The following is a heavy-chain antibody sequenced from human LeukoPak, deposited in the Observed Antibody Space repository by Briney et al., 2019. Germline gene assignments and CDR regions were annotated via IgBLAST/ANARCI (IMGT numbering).Heavy chain of an antibody. CDR2: INWNGGST. CDR1: GFTFSSYS. CDR3: ARAGIVGATGGRWDYYYYMDV. J-gene: IGHJ6*03. Sequence: GGSLRLSCAASGFTFSSYSMNWVRQAPGKGLEWVSGINWNGGSTGYADSVKGRFTISRDNAKNSLYLQMNSLRAEDTALYYCARAGIVGATGGRWDYYYYMDVWGKGTTVTVSS. D-gene: IGHD1-26*01. V-gene: IGHV3-20*04.